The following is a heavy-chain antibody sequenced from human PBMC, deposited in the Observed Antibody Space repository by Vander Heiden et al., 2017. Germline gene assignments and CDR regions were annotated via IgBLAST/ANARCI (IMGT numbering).Heavy chain of an antibody. D-gene: IGHD3-16*02. J-gene: IGHJ6*02. V-gene: IGHV3-53*01. CDR3: ARTVSLNYGMDV. CDR2: IYSGGST. Sequence: EVQLVESGGGLIQPGGSLRLSCAASGFTVSSNYMSWVRQAPGKGLEWVSVIYSGGSTYYADSVKGRFTISRDNSKNTLYLQMKSLRAEDTAVYYCARTVSLNYGMDVWGQGTTVTVSS. CDR1: GFTVSSNY.